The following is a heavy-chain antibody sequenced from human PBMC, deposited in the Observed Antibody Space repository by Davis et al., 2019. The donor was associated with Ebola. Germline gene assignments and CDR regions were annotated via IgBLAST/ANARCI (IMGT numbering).Heavy chain of an antibody. CDR1: GFSLSTSGMC. D-gene: IGHD3-10*01. V-gene: IGHV2-70*01. J-gene: IGHJ1*01. CDR2: IDWDDDK. Sequence: SGPTLVKPTQTLTLTCTFSGFSLSTSGMCVSWIRQPPGKALEWLALIDWDDDKYYSTSLKTRLTISKDTSKNQVVLTMTNMDPVDTATYYCARMFYGSGSYSGEYFQHWGQGTLVTVSS. CDR3: ARMFYGSGSYSGEYFQH.